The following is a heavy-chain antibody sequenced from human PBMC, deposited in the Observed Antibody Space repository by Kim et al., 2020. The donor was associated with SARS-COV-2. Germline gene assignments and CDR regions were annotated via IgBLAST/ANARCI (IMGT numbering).Heavy chain of an antibody. V-gene: IGHV3-23*01. CDR3: SITIFAVVPREGLL. J-gene: IGHJ4*02. CDR2: ISGSGGST. CDR1: GLTFSNYA. D-gene: IGHD3-3*01. Sequence: GGSLRLSCAASGLTFSNYAMTWVRQAPGKGLEWVSTISGSGGSTWYADSVKGRCTISRDNSNNMLYLQVNSLRGEDTALYYCSITIFAVVPREGLLWGQGTLVTVSS.